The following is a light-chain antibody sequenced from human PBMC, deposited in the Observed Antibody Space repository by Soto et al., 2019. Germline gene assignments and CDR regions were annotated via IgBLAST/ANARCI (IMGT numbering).Light chain of an antibody. CDR1: QSVSSSY. Sequence: EIVLTQSPGTLSLSPGERATLSCRASQSVSSSYLASYQQKPGQAPRLLIYGASSRATGIPDRFSGSGSGTDFTLTISRLVLDDFAVYYCHQYGSSPRWTFGQGTKAEIK. CDR2: GAS. J-gene: IGKJ1*01. V-gene: IGKV3-20*01. CDR3: HQYGSSPRWT.